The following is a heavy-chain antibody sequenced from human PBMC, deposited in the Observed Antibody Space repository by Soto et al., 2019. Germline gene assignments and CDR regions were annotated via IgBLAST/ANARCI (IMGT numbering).Heavy chain of an antibody. D-gene: IGHD3-10*01. CDR1: GCSISSYY. Sequence: QVQLQESGPGLVKPSETLSLTCTVSGCSISSYYWSWIRQPPGQGLEWIGYIYYSGSTNYNPSLKSRVTISVDTSKNQFSLKLSSGTAADTAVYYCARARLSRSWWFDPWGQGTLVTVSS. CDR2: IYYSGST. CDR3: ARARLSRSWWFDP. J-gene: IGHJ5*02. V-gene: IGHV4-59*01.